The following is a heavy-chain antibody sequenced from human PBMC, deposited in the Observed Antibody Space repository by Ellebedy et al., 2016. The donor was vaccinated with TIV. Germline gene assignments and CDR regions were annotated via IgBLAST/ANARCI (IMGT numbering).Heavy chain of an antibody. CDR1: GFTFSSYA. D-gene: IGHD3-22*01. J-gene: IGHJ3*02. CDR2: ISGSGGST. Sequence: GESLKISCAASGFTFSSYAMSWVRQAPGKGLEWVSAISGSGGSTYYADSVKGRFTISRDNSKNTLYLQMNSLRAEDTAVYYCAKDRSVVIDAFDIWGQGTMVTVSS. CDR3: AKDRSVVIDAFDI. V-gene: IGHV3-23*01.